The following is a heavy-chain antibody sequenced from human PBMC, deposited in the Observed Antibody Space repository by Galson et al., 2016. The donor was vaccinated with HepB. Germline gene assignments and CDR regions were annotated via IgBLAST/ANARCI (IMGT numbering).Heavy chain of an antibody. J-gene: IGHJ6*02. CDR3: ATGRVRSQLGCNYYYLMEV. V-gene: IGHV1-69*13. Sequence: SVKVSCKASGGTFSSLPISWVRQAPGQGLEWMGGIIPLFGSPDYAQKYRDRVTITADEPTGTAYMELSSLKSDDTALYYFATGRVRSQLGCNYYYLMEVWGQGTTVTVSS. D-gene: IGHD2/OR15-2a*01. CDR2: IIPLFGSP. CDR1: GGTFSSLP.